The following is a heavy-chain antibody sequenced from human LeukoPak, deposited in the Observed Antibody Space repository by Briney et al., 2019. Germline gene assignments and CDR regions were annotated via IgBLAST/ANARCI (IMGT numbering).Heavy chain of an antibody. V-gene: IGHV1-69*13. D-gene: IGHD3-22*01. J-gene: IGHJ6*03. CDR2: IIPIFGTA. CDR3: TKGVLNYDSSGPYYYYMDV. CDR1: GGTFSSYA. Sequence: SVKVSCKASGGTFSSYAISWVRQAPGQGLEWMGGIIPIFGTANYAQKFQGRVTITADESTSTAYMELSSLRSEDTAVYYCTKGVLNYDSSGPYYYYMDVWGKGTTVTISS.